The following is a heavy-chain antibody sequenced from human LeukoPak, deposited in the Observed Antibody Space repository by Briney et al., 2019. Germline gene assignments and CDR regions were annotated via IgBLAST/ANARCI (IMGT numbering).Heavy chain of an antibody. D-gene: IGHD3-22*01. V-gene: IGHV4-59*01. CDR1: GGSISSYY. J-gene: IGHJ5*02. CDR3: ARTGYYDSSGHNWFDP. Sequence: SETLSLTCTVSGGSISSYYWSWIRQPPGKGLEWIGYIYYGGSTNYNPSLKSRVTISVDTSKNQFSLKLSSVTAADTAVYYCARTGYYDSSGHNWFDPWGQGTLVTVSS. CDR2: IYYGGST.